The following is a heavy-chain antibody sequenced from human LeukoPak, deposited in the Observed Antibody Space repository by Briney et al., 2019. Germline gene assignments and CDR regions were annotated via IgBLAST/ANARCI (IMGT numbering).Heavy chain of an antibody. J-gene: IGHJ4*02. CDR3: AREGDSSGQYYFDY. D-gene: IGHD3-22*01. CDR1: GFTFSSYG. Sequence: GGSLRLSCAASGFTFSSYGMHWVRQAPGKGLEWVAVISYDGSNKYYADSVKGRFTISRDNSKNTLYLQMNSLRAEDTAVYYCAREGDSSGQYYFDYWGQGTLVTVSS. CDR2: ISYDGSNK. V-gene: IGHV3-33*05.